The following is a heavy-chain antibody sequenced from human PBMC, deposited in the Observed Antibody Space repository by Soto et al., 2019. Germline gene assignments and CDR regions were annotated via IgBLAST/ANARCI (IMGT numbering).Heavy chain of an antibody. CDR3: ARGGAFGVVPFDY. CDR1: GGTFSSYA. CDR2: IIPVFAAE. J-gene: IGHJ4*02. V-gene: IGHV1-69*01. Sequence: QVQLVQSGAEVKKPGSSVKVSCKASGGTFSSYATSWVRQAPGQGLEWMGGIIPVFAAENYAQRFQGRVTITADESTSTAYMELSSLRSEDTAVYYCARGGAFGVVPFDYWGQGTLVTVSS. D-gene: IGHD3-3*01.